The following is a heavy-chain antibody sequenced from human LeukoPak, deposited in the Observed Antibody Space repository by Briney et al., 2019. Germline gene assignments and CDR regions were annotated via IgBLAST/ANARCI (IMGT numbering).Heavy chain of an antibody. CDR3: ARGRGTDVRHCSSSSCRKNWVDP. V-gene: IGHV1-18*01. CDR2: ISAYNGNT. CDR1: GYTFTSYG. D-gene: IGHD2-2*01. J-gene: IGHJ5*02. Sequence: GASVKVSCKASGYTFTSYGISWVRQAPGQGLEWMGWISAYNGNTNYAQKLQGRVTMTTDTSTSTAYMELRSLRSDDTAVYYCARGRGTDVRHCSSSSCRKNWVDPWGQGTLVTVSS.